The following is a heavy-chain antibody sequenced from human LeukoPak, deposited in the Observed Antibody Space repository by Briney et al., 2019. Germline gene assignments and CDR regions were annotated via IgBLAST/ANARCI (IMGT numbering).Heavy chain of an antibody. CDR3: ARESREYYFDY. V-gene: IGHV1-46*01. J-gene: IGHJ4*02. CDR1: GYTFTSYY. Sequence: ASAKVSCKASGYTFTSYYMHWVRQAPGQGLEWMGIINPSGGSTSYAQKFQGRVTMTRDTSTSTVYMELSSLRSEDTAVYYCARESREYYFDYWGQGTLVTVSS. CDR2: INPSGGST.